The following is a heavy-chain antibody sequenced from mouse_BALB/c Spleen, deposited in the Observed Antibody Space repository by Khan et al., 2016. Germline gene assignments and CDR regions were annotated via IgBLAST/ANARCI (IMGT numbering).Heavy chain of an antibody. CDR1: GYVFSIYW. CDR3: ARSGYGYDY. J-gene: IGHJ2*01. CDR2: IYPGDGDT. D-gene: IGHD2-2*01. Sequence: QVQLQQSGAELVRPGSSVKISCKASGYVFSIYWMNWVKQRPGQGLEWIGQIYPGDGDTDYNGKFKDKATLTADKSSSTAYMQLSSLTSEDSAVYFCARSGYGYDYWGQGTALTVSA. V-gene: IGHV1-80*01.